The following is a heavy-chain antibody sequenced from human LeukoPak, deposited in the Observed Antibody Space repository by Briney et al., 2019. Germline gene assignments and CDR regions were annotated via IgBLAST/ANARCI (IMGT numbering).Heavy chain of an antibody. V-gene: IGHV3-23*01. J-gene: IGHJ6*03. Sequence: GGSLRLSCAASGFTFSSYAMSWVRQAPGKGLEWVSAISGSGGSTYYADSVKGRFTISRDNAKNSLYLQMNSLRAEDTAVYYCARVDSGSYYGWYYYMDVWGKGTTVTVSS. CDR2: ISGSGGST. CDR1: GFTFSSYA. CDR3: ARVDSGSYYGWYYYMDV. D-gene: IGHD1-26*01.